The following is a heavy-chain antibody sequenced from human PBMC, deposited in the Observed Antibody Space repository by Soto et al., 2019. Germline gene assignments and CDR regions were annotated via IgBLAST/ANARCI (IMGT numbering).Heavy chain of an antibody. J-gene: IGHJ3*01. CDR1: GGTFSSYA. CDR2: IIAILGKA. D-gene: IGHD3-22*01. Sequence: QVQLVPSGAVVKKPGSSVKVSCKASGGTFSSYAISWVRQAHGQGLEWMGGIIAILGKANYAEKFQGRVTITADESTSTAYKELRSLRSQYTAVYYCAKERGGAIIVGVTGTFDVWGQGTLVTVSS. V-gene: IGHV1-69*01. CDR3: AKERGGAIIVGVTGTFDV.